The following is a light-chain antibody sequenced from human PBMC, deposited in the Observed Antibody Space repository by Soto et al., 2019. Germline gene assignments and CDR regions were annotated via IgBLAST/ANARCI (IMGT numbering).Light chain of an antibody. CDR1: SGSIASNY. Sequence: NFLLTQPHSVSESPGKTVTISCTRSSGSIASNYVQWYQQRPGSAPTTVIYEDNQRPSGVPDRFSGSIDSSSNSASLTISGLQTEDEADYYCQSYDSSNHKVFGGGTKLTVL. J-gene: IGLJ3*02. V-gene: IGLV6-57*03. CDR3: QSYDSSNHKV. CDR2: EDN.